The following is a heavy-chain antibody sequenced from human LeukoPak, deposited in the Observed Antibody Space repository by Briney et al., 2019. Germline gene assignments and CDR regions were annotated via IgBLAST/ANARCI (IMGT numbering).Heavy chain of an antibody. CDR1: GGSISSYS. CDR2: IYTSGST. J-gene: IGHJ5*02. D-gene: IGHD3-3*01. V-gene: IGHV4-4*07. Sequence: PSETLSLTCTVSGGSISSYSWSWIRQPAGTGLERIGRIYTSGSTNYNASLKSRVTMSVDTSKKQFCLRLSSVTASNTAVYYCARGSPIFGVVIYPYQFDHWGQGTLVTVSS. CDR3: ARGSPIFGVVIYPYQFDH.